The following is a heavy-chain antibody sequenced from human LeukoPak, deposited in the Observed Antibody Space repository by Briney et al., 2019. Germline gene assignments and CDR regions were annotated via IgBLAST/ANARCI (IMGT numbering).Heavy chain of an antibody. Sequence: GGSLSLSCSASGFTFSNYWMIWASQAPGKGLEWVADIKQDGSEKHYVDSVKGRFTISRDNANNLVYLQMYSLRAEDTAVYYCARDVSAHFDYWGQGTLVTVSS. D-gene: IGHD6-6*01. V-gene: IGHV3-7*01. CDR1: GFTFSNYW. J-gene: IGHJ4*02. CDR2: IKQDGSEK. CDR3: ARDVSAHFDY.